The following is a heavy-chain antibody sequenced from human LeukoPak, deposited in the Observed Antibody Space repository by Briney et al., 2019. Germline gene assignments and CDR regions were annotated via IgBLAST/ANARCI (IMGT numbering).Heavy chain of an antibody. CDR1: GGSICSYY. D-gene: IGHD2-2*03. J-gene: IGHJ5*02. CDR2: IYYSGST. Sequence: SETLSLTCTVSGGSICSYYWSWIRQPPGKGLEWIGYIYYSGSTNYNPSLKSRVTISVDTSKNQFSLKLSSVTAADTAVYYCARQEFGYCSSTSCYASWFDPWGQGTLVTVSS. V-gene: IGHV4-59*08. CDR3: ARQEFGYCSSTSCYASWFDP.